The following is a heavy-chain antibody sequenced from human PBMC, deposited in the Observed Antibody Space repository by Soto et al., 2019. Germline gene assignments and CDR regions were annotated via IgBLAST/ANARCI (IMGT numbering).Heavy chain of an antibody. CDR2: MSGAGRSS. D-gene: IGHD3-3*01. CDR3: AKGPIFGVENIYDY. J-gene: IGHJ4*02. V-gene: IGHV3-23*01. CDR1: GFTFSSYA. Sequence: GGSLRLSCAASGFTFSSYAMSWVRQAPGKGLEWVSSMSGAGRSSYDADSVKGRFIISRDNSKNTLYLQMNNLRAEDTALYYCAKGPIFGVENIYDYWGQGTLVNVSS.